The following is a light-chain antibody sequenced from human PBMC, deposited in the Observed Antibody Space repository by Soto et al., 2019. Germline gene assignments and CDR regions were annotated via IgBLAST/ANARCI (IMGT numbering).Light chain of an antibody. CDR1: QSISNY. CDR2: AAS. CDR3: QQSYSTPRT. V-gene: IGKV1-39*01. J-gene: IGKJ1*01. Sequence: DIQMTQSPSSLSASVGDRVIITCRASQSISNYLSWYQQTPGKAPNLLIYAASSLQSGVPSRFSGSGSGTDFTLTISSLQPEDFATYYCQQSYSTPRTFGQGTKVEIK.